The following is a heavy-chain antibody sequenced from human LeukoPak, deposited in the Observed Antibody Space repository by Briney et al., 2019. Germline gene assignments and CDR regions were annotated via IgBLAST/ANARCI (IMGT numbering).Heavy chain of an antibody. V-gene: IGHV4-61*02. CDR3: ARAQHRGYSYGPQGY. Sequence: SQTLSLTCTVSGGSISSGSYYWSWIRQPAGKGLEWIGRIYTSGSTNYNPSLKSRVTISVDTSKNQFSLKLSSVTAADTAVYYCARAQHRGYSYGPQGYWGQGTLVTVSS. J-gene: IGHJ4*02. D-gene: IGHD5-18*01. CDR2: IYTSGST. CDR1: GGSISSGSYY.